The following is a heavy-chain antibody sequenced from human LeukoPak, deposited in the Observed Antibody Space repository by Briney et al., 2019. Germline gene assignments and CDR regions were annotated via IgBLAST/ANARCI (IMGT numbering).Heavy chain of an antibody. CDR3: ARDSREQLVRWFDP. J-gene: IGHJ5*02. D-gene: IGHD6-6*01. Sequence: SQTLSLTCTVSGDSISSGSYYWSWIRQHPGKGLEWIGYIYYSGSTYHNPSLKSRVTISVDTSKNQFSLKLSSVTAADTAVYYCARDSREQLVRWFDPWGQGTLVTVSS. V-gene: IGHV4-31*03. CDR2: IYYSGST. CDR1: GDSISSGSYY.